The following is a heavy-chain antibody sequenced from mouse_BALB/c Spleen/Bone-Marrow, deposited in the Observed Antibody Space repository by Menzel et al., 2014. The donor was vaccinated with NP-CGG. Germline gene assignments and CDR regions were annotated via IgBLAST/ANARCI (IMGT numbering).Heavy chain of an antibody. CDR1: GFTFSSYA. V-gene: IGHV5-6-5*01. CDR2: ISSGGST. Sequence: VQLKESGGGLVKPGGSLKPSCAASGFTFSSYAMSWVRQTPEKRLEWVASISSGGSTYYPDSVKGRFTISRDNARNILYLQMSSLRSEDTAMYYCARGGGWLLSFDYWGQGTTLTVSS. D-gene: IGHD2-3*01. CDR3: ARGGGWLLSFDY. J-gene: IGHJ2*01.